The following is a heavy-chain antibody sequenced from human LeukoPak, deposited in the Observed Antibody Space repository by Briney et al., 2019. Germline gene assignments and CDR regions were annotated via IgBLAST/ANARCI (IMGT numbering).Heavy chain of an antibody. Sequence: SQTLSLTCTVSGGSISSGGYYWSWIRQPPGKGLEWIGEINHSGSTNYNPSLKSRVTISVDTSKNQFSLKLSSVTAADTAVYYCAGARPGIAVAGTGDFDYWGQGTLVTVSS. CDR1: GGSISSGGYY. CDR3: AGARPGIAVAGTGDFDY. J-gene: IGHJ4*02. CDR2: INHSGST. V-gene: IGHV4-30-2*01. D-gene: IGHD6-19*01.